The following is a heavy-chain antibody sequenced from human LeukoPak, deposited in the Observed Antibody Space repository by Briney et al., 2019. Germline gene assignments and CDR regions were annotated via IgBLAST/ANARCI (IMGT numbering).Heavy chain of an antibody. CDR1: GYTFTSYD. CDR3: TRSVRNGHIDY. Sequence: ASVKVSRKASGYTFTSYDINWVRQATGQGLEWMGWMNPNSGNTGYAQKFQDRVTMTRSTSISTAYMELSSLRFEDTAVYYCTRSVRNGHIDYWGQGTLVTVSS. D-gene: IGHD2-21*01. CDR2: MNPNSGNT. J-gene: IGHJ4*02. V-gene: IGHV1-8*01.